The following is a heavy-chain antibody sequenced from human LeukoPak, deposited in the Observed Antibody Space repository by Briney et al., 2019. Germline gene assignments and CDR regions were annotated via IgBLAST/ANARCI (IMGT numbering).Heavy chain of an antibody. D-gene: IGHD2-8*02. V-gene: IGHV1-69*01. J-gene: IGHJ6*03. Sequence: SVKLSSKPAGGTFTSYAISWVRQAPGQGLEWMGGIIPIFGTANYAQKFQGRVTITADESTSTAYMELSSLRSEDTAVYYCARGPLVPAYYYLYYYMLVWGKRPGVTFSS. CDR2: IIPIFGTA. CDR1: GGTFTSYA. CDR3: ARGPLVPAYYYLYYYMLV.